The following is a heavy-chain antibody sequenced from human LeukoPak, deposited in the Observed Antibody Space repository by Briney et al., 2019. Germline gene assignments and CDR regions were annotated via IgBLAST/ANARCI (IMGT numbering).Heavy chain of an antibody. J-gene: IGHJ4*02. CDR2: IYYSGST. CDR1: GGSISSSSYY. D-gene: IGHD3-10*01. Sequence: SETLSLTCTVSGGSISSSSYYWGWVRQPPGTGLEWIGSIYYSGSTYYTPSLNNRVTISVDTSKNQFSLKLSSVTAADTAVYFCARQPPGFFDYWGQGTLVTVSS. V-gene: IGHV4-39*01. CDR3: ARQPPGFFDY.